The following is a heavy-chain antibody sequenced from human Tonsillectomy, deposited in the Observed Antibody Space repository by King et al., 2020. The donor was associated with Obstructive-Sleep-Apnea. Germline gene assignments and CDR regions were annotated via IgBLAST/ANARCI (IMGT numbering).Heavy chain of an antibody. J-gene: IGHJ4*02. CDR3: ARETGGGFDY. D-gene: IGHD4-23*01. CDR1: GFIFRSYS. V-gene: IGHV3-21*01. Sequence: VQLVESGGGLVKPGGSLRLSCAASGFIFRSYSMNWVRQAPGKGLEWVSSISSGSSYMYYADSLRGRFTISRDNANNSLYLQMNSLRAEDTAVYYCARETGGGFDYWGQGTLVTVSS. CDR2: ISSGSSYM.